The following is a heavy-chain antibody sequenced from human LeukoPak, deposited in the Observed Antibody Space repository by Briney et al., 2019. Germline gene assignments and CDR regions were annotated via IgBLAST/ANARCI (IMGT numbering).Heavy chain of an antibody. CDR1: GFTFSNYA. Sequence: HPGGSLRLTCAASGFTFSNYAMNWVRQAPGKGQEWVSVISSSGGTTYYSDSVKGRFIISRDNSKNTLYLQMNSLRAEDTAVYYCAKAGIAVPATPEYCGQGTQVTVSS. CDR3: AKAGIAVPATPEY. CDR2: ISSSGGTT. J-gene: IGHJ4*02. D-gene: IGHD6-19*01. V-gene: IGHV3-23*01.